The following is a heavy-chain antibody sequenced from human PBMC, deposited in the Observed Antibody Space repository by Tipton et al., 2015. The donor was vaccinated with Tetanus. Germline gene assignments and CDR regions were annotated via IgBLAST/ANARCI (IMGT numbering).Heavy chain of an antibody. CDR2: IYHNENT. CDR3: ARGTWLYTSTYHRHWLDP. V-gene: IGHV4-61*01. Sequence: TLSLTCTVSGGSVSRSSHYWCWIRQPPGKPLEWVGYIYHNENTNYSPSLKSRVTISLDTSKNEFSLTLSSVTAADTAVYYCARGTWLYTSTYHRHWLDPWGQGTLVTVSS. D-gene: IGHD6-13*01. J-gene: IGHJ5*02. CDR1: GGSVSRSSHY.